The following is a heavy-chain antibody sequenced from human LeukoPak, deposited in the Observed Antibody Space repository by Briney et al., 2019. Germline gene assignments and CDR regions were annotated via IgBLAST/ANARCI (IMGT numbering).Heavy chain of an antibody. V-gene: IGHV1-46*01. CDR2: INPSGGST. J-gene: IGHJ4*02. Sequence: ASVKVSCKASGYTFISYYMHWVRQAPGQGLEWMGIINPSGGSTTYAQMFQGRAILTRDTSTRTVYMELYSLRSEDTAVYYCAKGGRDYGDSSGTDWGQGTLVTVSS. D-gene: IGHD4-17*01. CDR3: AKGGRDYGDSSGTD. CDR1: GYTFISYY.